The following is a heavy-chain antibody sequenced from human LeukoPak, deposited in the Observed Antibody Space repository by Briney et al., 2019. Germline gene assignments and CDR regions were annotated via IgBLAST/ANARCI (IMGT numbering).Heavy chain of an antibody. D-gene: IGHD6-19*01. J-gene: IGHJ4*02. V-gene: IGHV1-24*01. Sequence: GASVKVSCKVSGYTLTELSMHWVRQAPGKGLEWMGGFDPEDGETIYAQKFQGRVTMTEDTSTDTACMELSSLRSEDTAVYYCASRIAVAGTVDYWGQGTLVTVSS. CDR1: GYTLTELS. CDR2: FDPEDGET. CDR3: ASRIAVAGTVDY.